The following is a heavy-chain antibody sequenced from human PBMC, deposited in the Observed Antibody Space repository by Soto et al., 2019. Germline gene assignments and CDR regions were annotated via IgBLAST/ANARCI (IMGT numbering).Heavy chain of an antibody. CDR3: ARDGGENLELRPAYFDY. CDR2: IIPILGIT. D-gene: IGHD1-26*01. CDR1: GGTFSSYM. V-gene: IGHV1-69*08. J-gene: IGHJ4*02. Sequence: QAQLVQSGAEVKKPGSSVKVSCKASGGTFSSYMISWVRQAPGQGLYWMGRIIPILGITNYAQKFQGRVTLTADKSTSTAYMELSSLRSEYTAVYYCARDGGENLELRPAYFDYWGQGTLVTVSS.